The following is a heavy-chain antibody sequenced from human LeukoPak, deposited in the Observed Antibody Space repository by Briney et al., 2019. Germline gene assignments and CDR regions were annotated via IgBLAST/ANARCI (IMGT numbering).Heavy chain of an antibody. J-gene: IGHJ4*02. CDR3: AKIVVPAAIGGYYFDY. CDR2: ISSNGGST. V-gene: IGHV3-64D*06. D-gene: IGHD2-2*01. Sequence: PGGSLRLSCSASGFTFSSYAMHWVRQAPGKGLEYVSAISSNGGSTYYADSVKGRFTISRDNSKNTLYLQMSSLRAEDTAVYYCAKIVVPAAIGGYYFDYWGQGTLVTVSS. CDR1: GFTFSSYA.